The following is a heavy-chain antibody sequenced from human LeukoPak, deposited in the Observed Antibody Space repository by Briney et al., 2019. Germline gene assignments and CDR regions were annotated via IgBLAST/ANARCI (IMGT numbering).Heavy chain of an antibody. CDR2: IHHSGTT. D-gene: IGHD3-22*01. CDR3: ATRPPNDISGYLNN. CDR1: GGSISSYY. V-gene: IGHV4-59*01. J-gene: IGHJ4*02. Sequence: SETLSLTCTVSGGSISSYYWSWVRQSPGKGLEWIGYIHHSGTTTYNPSLESRVTISLDTSKSQFSLKLNSVTAADTAVYYCATRPPNDISGYLNNWGQGALVTVSS.